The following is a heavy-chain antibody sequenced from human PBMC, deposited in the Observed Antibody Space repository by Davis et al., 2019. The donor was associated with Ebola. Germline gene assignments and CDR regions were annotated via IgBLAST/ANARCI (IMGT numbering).Heavy chain of an antibody. J-gene: IGHJ1*01. CDR1: GYSFTSYW. V-gene: IGHV5-51*01. CDR3: ARGPKLGYCSGGSCYNFQH. Sequence: KVSCKGSGYSFTSYWIGWVRQMPGKGLEWMGIIYPGDSDTRYSPSFQGQVTISADKSISTAYLQWSSLKASDTAMYYCARGPKLGYCSGGSCYNFQHWGQGTLVTVSS. CDR2: IYPGDSDT. D-gene: IGHD2-15*01.